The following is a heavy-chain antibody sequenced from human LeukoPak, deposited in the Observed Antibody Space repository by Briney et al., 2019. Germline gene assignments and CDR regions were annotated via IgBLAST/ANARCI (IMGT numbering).Heavy chain of an antibody. CDR2: INGDGSHS. CDR1: GFSFSNYW. Sequence: PGGSLRLSCAASGFSFSNYWMTWVRQAPGKGLERVADINGDGSHSYCVDSVKGRFTLSRDNAKNSLFLQMNSLRAEDTAVYYCARVAWGVVVAATYYFDYWGQGTLVTVSS. J-gene: IGHJ4*02. CDR3: ARVAWGVVVAATYYFDY. D-gene: IGHD2-15*01. V-gene: IGHV3-7*03.